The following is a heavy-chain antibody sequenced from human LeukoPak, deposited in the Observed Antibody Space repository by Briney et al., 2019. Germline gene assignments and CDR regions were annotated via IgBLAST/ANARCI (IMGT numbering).Heavy chain of an antibody. V-gene: IGHV3-9*01. J-gene: IGHJ4*02. CDR1: GFTFDDYA. CDR3: AKDNSDYYDSSGYYVN. CDR2: ISWNSGSI. Sequence: PGRSLRLSCAASGFTFDDYAMHWVRQAPGKGLEWVSGISWNSGSIGYADSVKGRFTISRHNAKNSLYLQMNSLRAEDTALYYCAKDNSDYYDSSGYYVNWGQGTLVTVSS. D-gene: IGHD3-22*01.